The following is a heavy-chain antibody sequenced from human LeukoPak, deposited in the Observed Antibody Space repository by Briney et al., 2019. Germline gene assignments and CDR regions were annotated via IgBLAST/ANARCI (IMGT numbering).Heavy chain of an antibody. J-gene: IGHJ4*02. D-gene: IGHD3-3*01. V-gene: IGHV3-23*01. CDR2: ISGSGGST. CDR1: GFTFSIDA. CDR3: AGSQNDHDRITIFGVVMYLIYY. Sequence: PGGSLRLSCAASGFTFSIDAMSCGPEAPGKGLERVSAISGSGGSTYYADSVKGRFTIYRDNSKLTLYMHMNSLRAEAMAVYYCAGSQNDHDRITIFGVVMYLIYYWGQGTLVTVSS.